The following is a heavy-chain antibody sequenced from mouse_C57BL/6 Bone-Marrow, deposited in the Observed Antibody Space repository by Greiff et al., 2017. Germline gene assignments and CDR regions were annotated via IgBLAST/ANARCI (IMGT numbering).Heavy chain of an antibody. CDR2: IDPENGDT. CDR3: TLLAAY. V-gene: IGHV14-4*01. J-gene: IGHJ3*01. Sequence: VQLQQSGAELVRPGASVKLSCTASGFNIKDDYMHWVKQRPEQGLEVIGWIDPENGDTEYASKVQGKDTITSAPSSNTAYLPLRSLTSEDTAVYYCTLLAAYWGQGTLVTVSA. CDR1: GFNIKDDY.